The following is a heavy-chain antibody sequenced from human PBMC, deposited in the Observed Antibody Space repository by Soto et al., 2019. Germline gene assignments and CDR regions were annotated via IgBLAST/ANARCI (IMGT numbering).Heavy chain of an antibody. CDR3: AKDYYGSASYLRAPMDV. CDR1: GFSFSSYG. V-gene: IGHV3-30*18. D-gene: IGHD3-10*01. Sequence: QVQLVESGGGVVQPGRSLRLSCAASGFSFSSYGMHRVRQAPGKGLEWVAVISYDGSNKYYADSVKGRFTISRDNSKNTLYLQMNILRAEDTAVYYCAKDYYGSASYLRAPMDVWGQGTTVTVSS. J-gene: IGHJ6*02. CDR2: ISYDGSNK.